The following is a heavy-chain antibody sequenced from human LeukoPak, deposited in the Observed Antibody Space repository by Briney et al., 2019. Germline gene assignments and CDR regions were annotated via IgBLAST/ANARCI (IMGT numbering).Heavy chain of an antibody. CDR1: GYSISSNYY. Sequence: PSETLSLTCAVSGYSISSNYYWGWIRQPPGKGLEWIGCFRHSGNTYYNPSLKSRVTISVDTSKNQFSLKLSSVTAADTAVYYCARQHFDYWGQGALVTVPS. V-gene: IGHV4-38-2*01. J-gene: IGHJ4*02. CDR3: ARQHFDY. CDR2: FRHSGNT.